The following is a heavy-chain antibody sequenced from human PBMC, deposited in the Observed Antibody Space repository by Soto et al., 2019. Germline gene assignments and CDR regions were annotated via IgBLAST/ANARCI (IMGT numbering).Heavy chain of an antibody. CDR1: GYMFTRSA. CDR2: ISGDSGNT. J-gene: IGHJ4*01. CDR3: VRDGVAAGNINFDY. D-gene: IGHD6-19*01. V-gene: IGHV1-3*01. Sequence: VSVKVSCKTSGYMFTRSAMHWVRQAPGQRLEWMGWISGDSGNTKYSPKLQDRVTITRDTSASTAYMELSSLTSEDTALYYCVRDGVAAGNINFDYWGQGTLVTVSS.